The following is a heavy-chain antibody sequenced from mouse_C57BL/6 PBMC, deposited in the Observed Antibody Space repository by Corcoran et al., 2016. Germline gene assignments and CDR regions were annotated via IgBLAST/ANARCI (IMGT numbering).Heavy chain of an antibody. D-gene: IGHD2-1*01. J-gene: IGHJ2*01. CDR3: ARRGNKYYFDY. Sequence: EVELQQSGPELVKPGASVKISCKASGYTFTDYYINWVKQSHGKSLEWIGDINPNNGGTSYNQKVKGKATLTVDKSSSTAYMELRSLTSEDSAVYYCARRGNKYYFDYWVQGTTLTVSS. CDR2: INPNNGGT. CDR1: GYTFTDYY. V-gene: IGHV1-26*01.